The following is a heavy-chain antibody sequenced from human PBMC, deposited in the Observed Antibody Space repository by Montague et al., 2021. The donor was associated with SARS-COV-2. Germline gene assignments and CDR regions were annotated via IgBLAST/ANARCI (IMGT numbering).Heavy chain of an antibody. J-gene: IGHJ4*02. CDR3: VRSVGGRGTLYSSGWSKYPFDF. V-gene: IGHV4-34*01. CDR1: GESFSEYI. D-gene: IGHD6-19*01. Sequence: SETLSLTCAVYGESFSEYIWNWIRQPPGKGLEWIGEINHRGLTKYNPSLNSRVTLSVDTSRNQFSLKLNSVGAADTAMYYCVRSVGGRGTLYSSGWSKYPFDFWGQGTLVTVSS. CDR2: INHRGLT.